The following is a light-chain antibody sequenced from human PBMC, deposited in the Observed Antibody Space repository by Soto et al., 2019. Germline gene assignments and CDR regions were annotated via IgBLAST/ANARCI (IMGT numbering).Light chain of an antibody. CDR2: GAS. CDR1: QSVSSSY. V-gene: IGKV3-20*01. J-gene: IGKJ5*01. CDR3: QQYGSSST. Sequence: EIVLTQSPGTLSLSPGERATLSCRASQSVSSSYLAWYQQKPGQAPRLLLYGASSRPTGIPDRFSGSGSGTDFTLTISRLEPEDFAVYYCQQYGSSSTFGQGTRLEIK.